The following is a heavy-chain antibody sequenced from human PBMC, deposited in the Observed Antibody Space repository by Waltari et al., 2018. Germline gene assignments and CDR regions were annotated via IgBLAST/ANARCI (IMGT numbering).Heavy chain of an antibody. D-gene: IGHD3-10*01. CDR1: GGSISSSSYY. J-gene: IGHJ3*02. CDR2: IDYSGGT. V-gene: IGHV4-39*07. Sequence: QLQLQESGPGLVKPSETLSLTCTVSGGSISSSSYYWGWIRQPPGKGLEWIGSIDYSGGTYYNPSLKSRVTRSVDTSKNQSSLKLSAVTAADTAVDYCARNPTYYYGSGSPWAFDIWGQGTMVTVSS. CDR3: ARNPTYYYGSGSPWAFDI.